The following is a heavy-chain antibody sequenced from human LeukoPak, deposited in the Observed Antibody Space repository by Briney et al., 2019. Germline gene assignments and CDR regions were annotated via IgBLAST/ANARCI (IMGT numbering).Heavy chain of an antibody. V-gene: IGHV5-51*01. D-gene: IGHD3-16*01. Sequence: GESLKISCKGSGYSFTNYWIAWVRQMRGKDLEWMGIIYPGDSDTRYSPSFQGQVTISADKSISTAYLQWSSLKASDSAMYYCARRLGNWFDPWGQGTLVTVSS. CDR3: ARRLGNWFDP. CDR1: GYSFTNYW. J-gene: IGHJ5*02. CDR2: IYPGDSDT.